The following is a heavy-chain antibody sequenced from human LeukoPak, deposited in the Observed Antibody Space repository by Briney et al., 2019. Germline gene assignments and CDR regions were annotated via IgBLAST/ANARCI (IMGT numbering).Heavy chain of an antibody. CDR1: GGSFSDYY. V-gene: IGHV4-34*01. Sequence: PSETLSLTCAVYGGSFSDYYWTWIRQPPGKGLEWIGEINHSGSTNYNPSLKSRVTISVDTSKNQFSLKLSSVTAADTAVYYCARVGDCGGDCYSVFDYWGQGTLVTVSS. CDR2: INHSGST. CDR3: ARVGDCGGDCYSVFDY. D-gene: IGHD2-21*02. J-gene: IGHJ4*02.